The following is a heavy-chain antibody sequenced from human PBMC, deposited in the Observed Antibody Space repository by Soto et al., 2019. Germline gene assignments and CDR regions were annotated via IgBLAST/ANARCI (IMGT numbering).Heavy chain of an antibody. J-gene: IGHJ5*02. D-gene: IGHD3-9*01. CDR2: VYYTGTS. CDR3: ARLTGDNWFDP. CDR1: GDSMNYY. V-gene: IGHV4-59*07. Sequence: QVQLQESGPGLVKPSDTLSLTCTVSGDSMNYYWSWIRQPPGKGLEWIGFVYYTGTSGSNPSLKIRVTMPVDTSNNQFSLKLNSLTPADTAVCYWARLTGDNWFDPWGQGTLVAGSS.